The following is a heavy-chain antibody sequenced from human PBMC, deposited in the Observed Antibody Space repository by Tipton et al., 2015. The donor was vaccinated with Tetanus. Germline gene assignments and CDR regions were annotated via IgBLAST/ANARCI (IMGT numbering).Heavy chain of an antibody. Sequence: SLRLSCAASRFTFTNYWMAWVRQAPGKGLEWVATIKHDGIETHYVDSVKGRFSVSRDNAKSSVYLQMSSLRAEDTAVYYCASKGISFFEPTTWFYYGMDVWGQGTTVTVSS. CDR1: RFTFTNYW. V-gene: IGHV3-7*01. CDR3: ASKGISFFEPTTWFYYGMDV. J-gene: IGHJ6*02. CDR2: IKHDGIET. D-gene: IGHD3-3*02.